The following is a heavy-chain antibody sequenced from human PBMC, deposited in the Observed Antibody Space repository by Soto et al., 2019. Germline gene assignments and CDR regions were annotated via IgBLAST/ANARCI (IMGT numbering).Heavy chain of an antibody. CDR3: AKDLPSLRGRYYYYGMDV. CDR2: ISYDGSNK. V-gene: IGHV3-30*18. CDR1: GFTFSSYV. D-gene: IGHD1-26*01. Sequence: GGSLRLSCVASGFTFSSYVIHWVRQAPGKGLEWVALISYDGSNKYYADSVKGRFTISRDNSKNTLYLQMNSLRAEDTAVYYCAKDLPSLRGRYYYYGMDVWGQGTTVTVSS. J-gene: IGHJ6*02.